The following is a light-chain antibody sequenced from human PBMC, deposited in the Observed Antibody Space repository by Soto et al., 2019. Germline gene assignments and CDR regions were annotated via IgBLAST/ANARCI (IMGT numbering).Light chain of an antibody. CDR3: QQYLTSPKT. Sequence: VLKKSLGTLSVKKKERGTRSCRASQSVSSINLAWYQQKPAQAPRLLIYAASRRAPGIPERFSGSGSGTDFTLTISRLEPEDFAVYYCQQYLTSPKTFCQGTKVDIK. J-gene: IGKJ1*01. V-gene: IGKV3-20*01. CDR2: AAS. CDR1: QSVSSIN.